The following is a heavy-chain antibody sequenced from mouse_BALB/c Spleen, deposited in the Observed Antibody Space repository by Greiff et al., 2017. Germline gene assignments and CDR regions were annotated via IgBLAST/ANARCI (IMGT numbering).Heavy chain of an antibody. J-gene: IGHJ2*01. CDR3: ARRELGRLNFDY. V-gene: IGHV8-12*01. CDR2: IYWDDDK. Sequence: QVTLKESGPGILQPSQTLSLTCSFSGFSLSTSGMGVSWIRQPSGKGLEWLAHIYWDDDKRYNPSLKSRLTISKDTSSNQVFLKITSVDTADTATYYCARRELGRLNFDYWGQGTTLTVSS. D-gene: IGHD4-1*01. CDR1: GFSLSTSGMG.